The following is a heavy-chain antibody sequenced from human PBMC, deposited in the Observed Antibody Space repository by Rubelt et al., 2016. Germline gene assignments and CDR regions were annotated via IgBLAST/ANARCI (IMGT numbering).Heavy chain of an antibody. V-gene: IGHV1-24*01. CDR3: ATRSLWFGEIDRYFDY. Sequence: QVQLVQSGAEVKKPGASVKVSCKVSGYTLTELSMHWVRQAPGKGLEWMGGFDPEDGETIYAQKFQCRVTMTKDTSTDTGYMELSSLRSEDTAVYYCATRSLWFGEIDRYFDYWGQGTLVTVSS. CDR1: GYTLTELS. CDR2: FDPEDGET. J-gene: IGHJ4*02. D-gene: IGHD3-10*01.